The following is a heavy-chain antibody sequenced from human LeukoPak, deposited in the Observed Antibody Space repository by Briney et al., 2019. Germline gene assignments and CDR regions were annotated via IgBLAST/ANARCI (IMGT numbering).Heavy chain of an antibody. CDR2: IYYSGST. CDR3: ARGITILDY. CDR1: GGSISSYY. J-gene: IGHJ4*02. V-gene: IGHV4-59*01. Sequence: SETLSLTYTVPGGSISSYYWSWIRQPPGKGLEWIGYIYYSGSTNYNPSLKSRVTISVDTTKNPFSLKLSSVTAGDTAVYYCARGITILDYWGQGTLVTVSS. D-gene: IGHD3-3*01.